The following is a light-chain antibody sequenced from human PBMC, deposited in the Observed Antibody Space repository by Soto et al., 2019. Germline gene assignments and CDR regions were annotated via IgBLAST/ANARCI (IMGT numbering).Light chain of an antibody. CDR2: DAS. J-gene: IGKJ1*01. V-gene: IGKV3-11*01. Sequence: EIVLTQSPATLSLSPGERATLSCRASQSVSSYLAWYQQKPGQAPRLLISDASNRATGIPARFSGSGSGTDFTLTISSLEPEDFAVYYCQQYGSSQTFGQGTKVDIK. CDR3: QQYGSSQT. CDR1: QSVSSY.